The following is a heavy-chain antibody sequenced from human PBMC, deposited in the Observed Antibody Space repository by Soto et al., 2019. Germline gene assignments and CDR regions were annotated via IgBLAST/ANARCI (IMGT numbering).Heavy chain of an antibody. J-gene: IGHJ6*02. CDR3: ARDQNGDYYYYGMDV. V-gene: IGHV3-33*01. D-gene: IGHD4-17*01. Sequence: LSLTCAASGFPFSSYGMHWVRQAPGKGLEWVAVIWYDGSNKYYADSVKGRFTISRDNSKNTLYLQMNSLRAEDTAVYCCARDQNGDYYYYGMDVWGQGTTVTVSS. CDR2: IWYDGSNK. CDR1: GFPFSSYG.